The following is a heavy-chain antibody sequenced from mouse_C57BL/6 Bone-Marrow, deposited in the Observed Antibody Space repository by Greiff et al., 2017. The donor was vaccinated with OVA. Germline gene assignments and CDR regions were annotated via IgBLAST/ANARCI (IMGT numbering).Heavy chain of an antibody. Sequence: VQLKQSGAELVRPGASVKLSCTASGFNIKDDYMHWVKQRPEQGLEWIGWIDPENGDTEYASKFQGKATITADTSSNTAYLQLSSLTSEDTAVYYCTTRGYYGYGFAYWGQGTLVTVSA. V-gene: IGHV14-4*01. J-gene: IGHJ3*01. D-gene: IGHD2-2*01. CDR3: TTRGYYGYGFAY. CDR1: GFNIKDDY. CDR2: IDPENGDT.